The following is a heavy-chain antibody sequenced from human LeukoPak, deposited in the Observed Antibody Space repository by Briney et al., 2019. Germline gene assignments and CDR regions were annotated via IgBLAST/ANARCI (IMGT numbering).Heavy chain of an antibody. D-gene: IGHD3-10*01. CDR2: IKQDGGEK. CDR1: GFTFSGYW. CDR3: ARDRGVGQADV. J-gene: IGHJ6*04. Sequence: GGSLTLSCAASGFTFSGYWMSWLRQAPGKGLEWVANIKQDGGEKNYVDSVKGRFTISRDNAKNSLYLQMNSLRAEDTAVYYCARDRGVGQADVWGKGTTVTVSS. V-gene: IGHV3-7*01.